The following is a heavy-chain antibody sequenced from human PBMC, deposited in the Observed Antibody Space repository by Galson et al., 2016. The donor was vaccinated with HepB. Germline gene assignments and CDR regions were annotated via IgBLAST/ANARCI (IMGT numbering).Heavy chain of an antibody. V-gene: IGHV3-33*01. Sequence: SLRLSCAASGFTFSRYGMHWVRQAPGKGLEWLAGKWNDGSNKYCVDSVKGRFTISRDNSKNTLYLQMNSLRAEDTAVYYCAREGAEMAVAGTAFDYWGQGTLVTVSS. J-gene: IGHJ4*02. CDR1: GFTFSRYG. CDR2: KWNDGSNK. CDR3: AREGAEMAVAGTAFDY. D-gene: IGHD6-19*01.